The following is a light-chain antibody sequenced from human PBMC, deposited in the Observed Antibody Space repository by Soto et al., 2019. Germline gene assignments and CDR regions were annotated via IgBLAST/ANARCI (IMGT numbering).Light chain of an antibody. CDR3: QQRSNWPTNT. Sequence: EIVLTQSPATLSLSPGERATLSCGASQSVSSYLAWYQQKPGQAPRLLIYDASNRATGIPARFSGSGSGTDFTLTISSLQTEDFAVYYCQQRSNWPTNTFGQGTRLEIK. J-gene: IGKJ5*01. CDR2: DAS. CDR1: QSVSSY. V-gene: IGKV3-11*01.